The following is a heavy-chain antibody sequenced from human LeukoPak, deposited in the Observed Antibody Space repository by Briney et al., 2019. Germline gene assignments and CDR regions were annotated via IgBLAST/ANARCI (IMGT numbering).Heavy chain of an antibody. Sequence: GGSLRLSCAASGFTFSSYSMNWVRQAPGKGLEWVSYISSSSSTIYYADSVKGRFTISRDNAKNSLYLQMNSLRAEDTAVYYCARDYWDHFDYWGQGTLVTVSS. V-gene: IGHV3-48*01. CDR2: ISSSSSTI. CDR1: GFTFSSYS. J-gene: IGHJ4*02. D-gene: IGHD1-26*01. CDR3: ARDYWDHFDY.